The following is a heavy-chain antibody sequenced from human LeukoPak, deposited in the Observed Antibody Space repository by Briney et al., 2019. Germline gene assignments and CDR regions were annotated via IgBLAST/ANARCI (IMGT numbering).Heavy chain of an antibody. D-gene: IGHD6-19*01. CDR1: GFNFSSDA. CDR3: AKGLAGYTSGWYGIFDY. V-gene: IGHV3-30*18. CDR2: ISNDGRSK. Sequence: QSGGSLRLSCAASGFNFSSDAMHWVRQAPGKGLEWVAVISNDGRSKYFADSVKGRFTISRDNSKNTLYLQMNSLTTEDTAVFYCAKGLAGYTSGWYGIFDYWGQGALVTVSS. J-gene: IGHJ4*02.